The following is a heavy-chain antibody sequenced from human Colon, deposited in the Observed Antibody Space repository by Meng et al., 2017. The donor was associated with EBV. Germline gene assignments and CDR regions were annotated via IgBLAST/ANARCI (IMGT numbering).Heavy chain of an antibody. CDR2: IYYTGST. Sequence: QVRLQVSGPGLVKPSQILSLTCNCAGGSSNSGEYYWSWIRKPPGKGLEWIGYIYYTGSTYYNPSLKSRVTISMDTSKNQFSLRLSSVTAADTAVYYCARNYYFDYWGQGTLVTVSS. CDR1: GGSSNSGEYY. V-gene: IGHV4-30-4*01. J-gene: IGHJ4*02. CDR3: ARNYYFDY.